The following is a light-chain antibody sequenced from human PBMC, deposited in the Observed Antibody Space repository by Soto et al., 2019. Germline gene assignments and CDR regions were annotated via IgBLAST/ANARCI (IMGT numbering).Light chain of an antibody. CDR2: DAF. Sequence: EIVLTQSPVTLSLSPGERATLSCRASQSVSRYLAWYQQKPDQAPRLLIYDAFNRATGIPARFSGSGSGTDFTLTISSLEPEDFAVYYCQQYGSSGTFGQGTKVDIK. CDR3: QQYGSSGT. CDR1: QSVSRY. J-gene: IGKJ1*01. V-gene: IGKV3-11*01.